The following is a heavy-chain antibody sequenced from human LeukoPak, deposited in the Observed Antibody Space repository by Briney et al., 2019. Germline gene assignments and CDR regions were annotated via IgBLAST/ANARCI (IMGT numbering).Heavy chain of an antibody. CDR1: GYSISSGYY. V-gene: IGHV4-38-2*01. J-gene: IGHJ6*04. CDR3: ARAAYDILTGYYLYYYYGMDV. Sequence: PSETLSLTCAVSGYSISSGYYWGWIRQPPGKGLEWIGSIYHSGSTYYNPSLKSRVTIPVDTSKNQFSLKLSSVTAADTAVYYWARAAYDILTGYYLYYYYGMDVWGKGTTVTVSS. D-gene: IGHD3-9*01. CDR2: IYHSGST.